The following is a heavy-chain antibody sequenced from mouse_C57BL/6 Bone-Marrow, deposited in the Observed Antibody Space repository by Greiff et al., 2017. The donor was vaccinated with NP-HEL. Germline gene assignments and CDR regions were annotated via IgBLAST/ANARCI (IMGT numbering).Heavy chain of an antibody. CDR1: GFTFSDYY. D-gene: IGHD2-3*01. Sequence: EVHLVESGGGLVQPGGSLKLSCAASGFTFSDYYMYWVRQTPEKRLEWVAYISNGGGSNYYPDTVNGRFTISRENAKNARYLQLSLLKSEDTAMYYCARHDGYYVVYAMDYWGQGTSVTVSS. J-gene: IGHJ4*01. CDR3: ARHDGYYVVYAMDY. CDR2: ISNGGGSN. V-gene: IGHV5-12*01.